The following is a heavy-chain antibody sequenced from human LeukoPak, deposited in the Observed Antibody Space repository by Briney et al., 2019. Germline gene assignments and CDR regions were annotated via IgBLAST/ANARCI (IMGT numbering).Heavy chain of an antibody. CDR1: GFIFSYYG. D-gene: IGHD2-8*02. J-gene: IGHJ4*02. Sequence: GGSLRLSCAASGFIFSYYGMHWVRQAPGKGLERLAVIWPDGTIQYYADPVKGRFTISRDNSKNTLYLQLTGLRADDSAVYYCARHNHDWGWDFWGQGAQVTVSS. CDR2: IWPDGTIQ. V-gene: IGHV3-33*01. CDR3: ARHNHDWGWDF.